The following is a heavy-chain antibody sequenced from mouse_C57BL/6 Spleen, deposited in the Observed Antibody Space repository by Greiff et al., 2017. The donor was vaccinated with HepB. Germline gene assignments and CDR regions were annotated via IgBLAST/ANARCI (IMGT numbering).Heavy chain of an antibody. CDR2: ISSGSSTI. D-gene: IGHD1-2*01. Sequence: EVKLMESGGGLVKPGGSLKLSCAASGFTFSDYGMHWVRQAPEKGLEWVAYISSGSSTIYYADTVKGRFTISRDNAKNTLFLQMTSLRSEDTAMYYCASDSASYYFDYWGQGTTLTVSS. V-gene: IGHV5-17*01. CDR3: ASDSASYYFDY. CDR1: GFTFSDYG. J-gene: IGHJ2*01.